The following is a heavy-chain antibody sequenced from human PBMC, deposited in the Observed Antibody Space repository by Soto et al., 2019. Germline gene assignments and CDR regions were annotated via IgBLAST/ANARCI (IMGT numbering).Heavy chain of an antibody. V-gene: IGHV3-23*01. CDR2: IGRGDDK. D-gene: IGHD2-15*01. J-gene: IGHJ6*02. CDR3: SKDGTTGGQHYYGMDV. CDR1: GFTFSDYV. Sequence: GGTLRLSCEASGFTFSDYVMNWVRQGPGKGLEWVSTIGRGDDKNSADSVKGRFTISTDTSKNTLFLHMNSLRAEDTALYFCSKDGTTGGQHYYGMDVWGQGTTVTVSS.